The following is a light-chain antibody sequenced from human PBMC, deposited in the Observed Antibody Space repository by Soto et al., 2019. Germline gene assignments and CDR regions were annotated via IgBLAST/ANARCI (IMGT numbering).Light chain of an antibody. CDR1: SSDIGGYNY. V-gene: IGLV2-14*01. CDR3: TSYATINTWV. CDR2: EVS. J-gene: IGLJ3*02. Sequence: QSALTQPASVSGSPGQSNTISCTGTSSDIGGYNYVSWYQQHPGKAPKLMIYEVSYRPSGVSNRFSGSKSDNTASLTISGLQAEDEADYYCTSYATINTWVFGGGTKLTVL.